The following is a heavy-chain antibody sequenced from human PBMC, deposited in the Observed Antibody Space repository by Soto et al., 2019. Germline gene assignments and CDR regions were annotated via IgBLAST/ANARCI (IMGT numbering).Heavy chain of an antibody. Sequence: GASLKISCKGSGYTFTNYGITWVRQAPGQGLEWMGWISANNGNTNYAQKLQGRVTMTTDTSTTTVYMELRSLRFDDTAVYYCARVFFAVATISSFDYWGQGTLVTVSS. J-gene: IGHJ4*02. V-gene: IGHV1-18*01. CDR3: ARVFFAVATISSFDY. CDR2: ISANNGNT. CDR1: GYTFTNYG. D-gene: IGHD3-3*01.